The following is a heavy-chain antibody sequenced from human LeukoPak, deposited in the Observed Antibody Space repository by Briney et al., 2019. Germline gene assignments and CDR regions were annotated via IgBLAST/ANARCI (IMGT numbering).Heavy chain of an antibody. CDR2: MYSGGTK. CDR1: GGSISNFY. V-gene: IGHV4-4*07. CDR3: ARGVLQDYYDSSGLHHRGGVDY. Sequence: SETLSLTCTVSGGSISNFYWSWIRQPAGKALEWIGHMYSGGTKYYNPSLKSRITISIDTSKNQFSLTLGSMTAADTAIYYCARGVLQDYYDSSGLHHRGGVDYWGQGTLVTVSS. J-gene: IGHJ4*02. D-gene: IGHD3-22*01.